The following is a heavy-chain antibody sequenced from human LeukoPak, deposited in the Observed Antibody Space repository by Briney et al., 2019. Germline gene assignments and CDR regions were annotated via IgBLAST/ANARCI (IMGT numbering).Heavy chain of an antibody. J-gene: IGHJ4*02. CDR1: GFTFSPHY. Sequence: GGSLRLSCVASGFTFSPHYMDWVRQSPGQGLEWVGLIRNKADGYTTINAASVKGRFTISRDDSKNSVYLHMDSLKTEDTAVYYCGDLGSTGTDHWGQGTLVTVSS. V-gene: IGHV3-72*01. D-gene: IGHD4-17*01. CDR2: IRNKADGYTT. CDR3: GDLGSTGTDH.